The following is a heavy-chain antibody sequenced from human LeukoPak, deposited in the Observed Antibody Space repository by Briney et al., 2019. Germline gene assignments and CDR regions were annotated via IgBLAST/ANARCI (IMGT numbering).Heavy chain of an antibody. D-gene: IGHD2-8*01. CDR3: AKDFVGYCTNGVCSKFDY. J-gene: IGHJ4*02. V-gene: IGHV3-30*02. CDR1: GFTFSSYG. Sequence: PGGSLRLSCAASGFTFSSYGMHWVRQAPGKGLEWVAFIRYGGSNKYYADSVKGRFTVSRDNSKNTLYLQMNSLRAEDTAVYYCAKDFVGYCTNGVCSKFDYWGQGTLVTVSS. CDR2: IRYGGSNK.